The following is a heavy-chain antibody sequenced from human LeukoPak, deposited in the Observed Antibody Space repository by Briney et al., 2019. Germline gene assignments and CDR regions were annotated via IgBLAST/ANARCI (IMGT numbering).Heavy chain of an antibody. CDR1: GYTLTELS. Sequence: ASVKVSCKVSGYTLTELSMHWVRQAPGKGLEWMGGFDPEDGETIYAQKFQGRVTITTDESTSTAYMELSSLRSEDTAVYYCARVERITIFGVVIIPGHAFDIWGQGTMVTVSS. D-gene: IGHD3-3*01. J-gene: IGHJ3*02. CDR3: ARVERITIFGVVIIPGHAFDI. V-gene: IGHV1-24*01. CDR2: FDPEDGET.